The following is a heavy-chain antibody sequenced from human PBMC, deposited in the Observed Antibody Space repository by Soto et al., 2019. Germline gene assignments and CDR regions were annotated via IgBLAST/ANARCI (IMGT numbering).Heavy chain of an antibody. Sequence: GGSLRLSCAASGFPFSSYAMNWVRQAPGKGLEWLSTISSGGDITFYADSVKGRFTISRDNSNNTLFLQMSGLRADDTALYYCATDDYGIFPYWGQGSLVTVSS. CDR3: ATDDYGIFPY. V-gene: IGHV3-23*01. CDR1: GFPFSSYA. D-gene: IGHD3-10*01. CDR2: ISSGGDIT. J-gene: IGHJ4*02.